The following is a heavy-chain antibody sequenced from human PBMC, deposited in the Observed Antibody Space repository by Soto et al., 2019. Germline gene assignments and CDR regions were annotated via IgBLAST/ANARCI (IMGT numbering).Heavy chain of an antibody. Sequence: EVQLLESGGGLVQPGRSLRLSCAASGFTFSNYAMSWVRQAPGQGLDWVSVISGSGGTTYYADSVKGRFTISRDISKNTLFLQMNSLRAEDAAVYYCAKFFVETGSNSGWPWSFHYWGQGTLVTVSS. CDR2: ISGSGGTT. J-gene: IGHJ4*02. CDR3: AKFFVETGSNSGWPWSFHY. V-gene: IGHV3-23*01. CDR1: GFTFSNYA. D-gene: IGHD6-25*01.